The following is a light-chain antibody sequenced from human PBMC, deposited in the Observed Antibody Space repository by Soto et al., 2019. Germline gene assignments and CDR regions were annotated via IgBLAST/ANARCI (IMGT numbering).Light chain of an antibody. Sequence: QXVLTHPPTVSVSPGPSVTISCTGTSTYFVSYNRVSWYQQPPGTAPKLMIYEVSKRPSGVPDRFSGSKSGNTASLTISGLQAADEADYYCSLYTSENAYVFGTGTKVTVL. V-gene: IGLV2-18*01. J-gene: IGLJ1*01. CDR3: SLYTSENAYV. CDR1: STYFVSYNR. CDR2: EVS.